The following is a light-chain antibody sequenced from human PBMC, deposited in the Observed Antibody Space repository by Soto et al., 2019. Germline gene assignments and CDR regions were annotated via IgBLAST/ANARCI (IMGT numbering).Light chain of an antibody. CDR2: DND. CDR1: KSNIERHY. Sequence: HSVLAQPPSVSAAPGQNVTISCSGSKSNIERHYVSWYQQISGTAPKLLIYDNDKRPSGIPDRFSGSKSGASATLGITALQTGDEADYYCAAWGTSLSVVFGGGTKLTVL. V-gene: IGLV1-51*01. J-gene: IGLJ2*01. CDR3: AAWGTSLSVV.